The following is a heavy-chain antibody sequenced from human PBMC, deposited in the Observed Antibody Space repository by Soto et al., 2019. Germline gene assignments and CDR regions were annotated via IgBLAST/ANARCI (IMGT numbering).Heavy chain of an antibody. CDR2: IKSKTDGGTT. CDR1: GFTFSNAW. D-gene: IGHD3-16*01. Sequence: EVQLVESGGGLVKPGGSLRLSCAASGFTFSNAWMSWVRQAPGKGLEWVGRIKSKTDGGTTDYAAPVKGRFTISRDDSKNTLYLQMNSLKTEDTAVYYCTTAERSYDYVWGSYFDYWGQGTLVTVSS. V-gene: IGHV3-15*01. CDR3: TTAERSYDYVWGSYFDY. J-gene: IGHJ4*02.